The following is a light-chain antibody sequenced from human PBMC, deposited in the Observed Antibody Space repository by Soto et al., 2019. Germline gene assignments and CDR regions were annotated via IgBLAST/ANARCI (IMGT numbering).Light chain of an antibody. Sequence: ETVLTQSPGTLSLSPGERATLSCRASQSVSSSFLAWYQQKPGQAPRLLIYGASSRATGIPDRFSGSGSGTDFTLTISRLEPEDFAVYYCQQYGNSPQTFGQGTKLEI. CDR2: GAS. J-gene: IGKJ2*01. CDR1: QSVSSSF. CDR3: QQYGNSPQT. V-gene: IGKV3-20*01.